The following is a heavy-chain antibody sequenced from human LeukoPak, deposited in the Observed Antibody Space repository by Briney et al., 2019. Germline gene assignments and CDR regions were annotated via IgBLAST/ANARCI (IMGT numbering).Heavy chain of an antibody. Sequence: GGSLRLSCAASGFTFSNSEMNWVRQPPGKGLEWLSYTSISGNTIYYADSVKGRFAISRVNAKNSLYLQINSLRAEDTAVYYCAKAGRFGTGVFEYWGHGTLVTVSS. CDR3: AKAGRFGTGVFEY. J-gene: IGHJ4*01. V-gene: IGHV3-48*03. D-gene: IGHD3-16*01. CDR1: GFTFSNSE. CDR2: TSISGNTI.